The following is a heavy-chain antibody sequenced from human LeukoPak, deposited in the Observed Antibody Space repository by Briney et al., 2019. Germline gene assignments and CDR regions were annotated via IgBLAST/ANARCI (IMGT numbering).Heavy chain of an antibody. CDR2: ISSGGST. J-gene: IGHJ1*01. V-gene: IGHV3-66*01. CDR1: GLTISNNF. D-gene: IGHD3-10*01. CDR3: ARDTDYYGSGRHGYFDH. Sequence: GESLRLSCAASGLTISNNFMGWVRQTPGKGLEWVSLISSGGSTYSADSVKGRFIISRDNSKNTLHLQMNSLRAEDTAVYYCARDTDYYGSGRHGYFDHWGQGTLVTVSS.